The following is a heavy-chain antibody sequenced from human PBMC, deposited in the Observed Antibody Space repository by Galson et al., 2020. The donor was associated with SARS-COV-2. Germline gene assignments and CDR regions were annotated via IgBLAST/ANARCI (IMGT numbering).Heavy chain of an antibody. CDR3: ARVGDMATTPACYFYYGLDV. D-gene: IGHD1-26*01. V-gene: IGHV3-21*01. J-gene: IGHJ6*02. CDR1: GFPFNSYS. CDR2: IIAGSSYI. Sequence: GGSLRLSCSASGFPFNSYSMMWVRQPPGKGLEWVSSIIAGSSYIDYADSVKGRFTMSRDNAKNSLSLQMSSLRVEDTAVYYCARVGDMATTPACYFYYGLDVWGQGTTVTVSS.